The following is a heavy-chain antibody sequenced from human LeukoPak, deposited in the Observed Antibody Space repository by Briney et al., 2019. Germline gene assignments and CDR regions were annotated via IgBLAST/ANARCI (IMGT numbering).Heavy chain of an antibody. CDR2: ITGSDGTS. V-gene: IGHV3-23*01. CDR3: AKWGDYDILTGYYVPDY. J-gene: IGHJ4*02. Sequence: GTSLRLSCVASGFTFTNYAMSWVRQAPGKGLEWASAITGSDGTSHYADSVKGRFTISRDNSKNTLYLQVNSLRAEDTAVYYCAKWGDYDILTGYYVPDYWGQGTLVTVSS. D-gene: IGHD3-9*01. CDR1: GFTFTNYA.